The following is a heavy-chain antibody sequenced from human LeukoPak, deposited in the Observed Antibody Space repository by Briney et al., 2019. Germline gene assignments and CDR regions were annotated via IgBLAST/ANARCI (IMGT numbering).Heavy chain of an antibody. Sequence: GGSLRLSCAASGLTFSSYAMSWVRQAPGKGLEWVSAISGSGGSTYYADSVKGRFTISRDNSKNTLYLQMNSLRAEGTAVYYCAKDSNYYGSGSQRYYWGQGTLVTVSS. D-gene: IGHD3-10*01. V-gene: IGHV3-23*01. CDR2: ISGSGGST. CDR1: GLTFSSYA. CDR3: AKDSNYYGSGSQRYY. J-gene: IGHJ4*02.